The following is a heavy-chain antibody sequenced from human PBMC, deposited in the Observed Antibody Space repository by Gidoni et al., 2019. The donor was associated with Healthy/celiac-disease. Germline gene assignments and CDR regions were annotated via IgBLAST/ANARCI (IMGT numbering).Heavy chain of an antibody. Sequence: QLQLQESGSGLVKPSQTLSLPCAVPGGSLCSGGYSWSWIRQPPGKGLEWIGYIYHSGSTYYNPSLKSRVTISVDRSKNQFSLKLSSVTAADTAVYYCARVGYGDGNWFDPWGQGTLVTVSS. CDR1: GGSLCSGGYS. J-gene: IGHJ5*02. CDR3: ARVGYGDGNWFDP. D-gene: IGHD4-17*01. V-gene: IGHV4-30-2*01. CDR2: IYHSGST.